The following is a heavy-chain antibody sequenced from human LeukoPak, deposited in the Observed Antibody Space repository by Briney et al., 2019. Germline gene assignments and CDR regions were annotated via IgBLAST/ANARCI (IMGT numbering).Heavy chain of an antibody. J-gene: IGHJ3*01. CDR2: IYDSGST. CDR3: ACLTTADAFDV. V-gene: IGHV4-59*01. D-gene: IGHD3-22*01. CDR1: GGSISSYY. Sequence: SETLSLTCTVSGGSISSYYWSWIRQPPGKGLEWIGYIYDSGSTNYNPSLKSRVTISVDTSKNHFSLKLSSVTAADTAVYYCACLTTADAFDVWGQGTMVTVSS.